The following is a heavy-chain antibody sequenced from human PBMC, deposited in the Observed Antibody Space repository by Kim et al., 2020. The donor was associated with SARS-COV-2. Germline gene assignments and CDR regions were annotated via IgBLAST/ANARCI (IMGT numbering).Heavy chain of an antibody. Sequence: GGSLRLSCAASGFTFSSYAMSWVRQAPGKGLEWVSAISGSGGSTYYADSVKGRFTISRDNSKNTLYLQMNSLRAEDTAVYYCAKSPYYYGSGSLNWFDPWGQGTLVTVSS. J-gene: IGHJ5*02. D-gene: IGHD3-10*01. CDR2: ISGSGGST. CDR1: GFTFSSYA. V-gene: IGHV3-23*01. CDR3: AKSPYYYGSGSLNWFDP.